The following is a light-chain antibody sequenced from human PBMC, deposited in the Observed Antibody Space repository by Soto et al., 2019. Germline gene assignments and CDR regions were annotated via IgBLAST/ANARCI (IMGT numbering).Light chain of an antibody. Sequence: DIVMTQSPDSLAVSLGERATINCKSSQSVLYSSNNKNYLAWYQQKPGQPPKLLIYWASTRESGVPDRFSGSGSGTDFTLTISSLQAEDVAVYYCQQYYNTPLTFGGGNKVDTK. CDR2: WAS. J-gene: IGKJ4*01. CDR1: QSVLYSSNNKNY. V-gene: IGKV4-1*01. CDR3: QQYYNTPLT.